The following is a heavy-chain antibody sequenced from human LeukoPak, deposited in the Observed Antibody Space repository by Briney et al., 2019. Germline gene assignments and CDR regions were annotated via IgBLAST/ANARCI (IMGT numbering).Heavy chain of an antibody. CDR2: INPNSGGT. CDR3: ARDLNYYKSSGYSY. V-gene: IGHV1-2*02. D-gene: IGHD3-22*01. CDR1: GYTFTGYY. Sequence: ASVKVSCKASGYTFTGYYMHWVRQAPGQGLEWMGWINPNSGGTNYAQKFQGRVTMTRDTSISTAYMELSRLRSDDTAGYYCARDLNYYKSSGYSYWGQGTLVTVSS. J-gene: IGHJ4*02.